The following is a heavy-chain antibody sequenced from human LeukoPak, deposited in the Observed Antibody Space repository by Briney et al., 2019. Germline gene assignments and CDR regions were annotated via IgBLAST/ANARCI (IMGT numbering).Heavy chain of an antibody. Sequence: PGGSLTLSCPASGFTFSSYAMSWVRQAPGKGLEWVSAISGSGGSTYYADSVKGRFTISRDNSKNTLYLQMNSLRAEDTAVYYCAKDPGYCSSTSCYPLVDYWGQGTLVTVSS. CDR3: AKDPGYCSSTSCYPLVDY. J-gene: IGHJ4*02. CDR1: GFTFSSYA. CDR2: ISGSGGST. D-gene: IGHD2-2*01. V-gene: IGHV3-23*01.